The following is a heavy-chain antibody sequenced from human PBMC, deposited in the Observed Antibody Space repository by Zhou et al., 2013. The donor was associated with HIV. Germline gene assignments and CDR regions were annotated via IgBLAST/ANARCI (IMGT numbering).Heavy chain of an antibody. J-gene: IGHJ6*03. V-gene: IGHV1-2*02. CDR2: INPNSGGT. D-gene: IGHD3-3*01. CDR1: GYTFTGSY. Sequence: QVQLVQSGAEVKKPGASVKVSCKASGYTFTGSYMHWVRQAPGQGLEWMGWINPNSGGTNYAQKFQGRVSMTIDTSTTTAYMELKSLRPDDTAMYYCARRYSGFRSGYGHYYYMDVWAKGPRSSSP. CDR3: ARRYSGFRSGYGHYYYMDV.